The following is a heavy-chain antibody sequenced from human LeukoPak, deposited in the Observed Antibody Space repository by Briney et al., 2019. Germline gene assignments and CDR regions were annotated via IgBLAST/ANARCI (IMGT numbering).Heavy chain of an antibody. D-gene: IGHD3-10*01. CDR3: ARGTMVPSFYYYYGMDV. CDR1: GGTFSSYA. Sequence: SVKVSCKASGGTFSSYAISWVRQAPGQGLEWMGGIIPIFGTANHAQKFQGRVTITADESTSTAYMELSSLRSEDTAVYYCARGTMVPSFYYYYGMDVWGQGTTVTVSS. CDR2: IIPIFGTA. V-gene: IGHV1-69*13. J-gene: IGHJ6*02.